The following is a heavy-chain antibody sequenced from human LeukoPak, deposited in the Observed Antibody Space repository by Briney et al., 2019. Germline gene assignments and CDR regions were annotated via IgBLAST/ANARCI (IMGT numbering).Heavy chain of an antibody. V-gene: IGHV3-7*01. CDR2: IKQDGTEK. D-gene: IGHD6-19*01. CDR1: GFTFTTYW. Sequence: GGSLRLSCAASGFTFTTYWMSWVRQPPGKGLEWVANIKQDGTEKYYVDSVKGRFTISRDNAKNTLYLQMNSLRAEDTAVYYCARGADTGYSSDSWGQGTLVTVSS. J-gene: IGHJ5*02. CDR3: ARGADTGYSSDS.